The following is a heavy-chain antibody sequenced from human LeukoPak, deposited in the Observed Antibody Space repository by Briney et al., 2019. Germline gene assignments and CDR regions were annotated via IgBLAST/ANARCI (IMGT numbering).Heavy chain of an antibody. CDR2: IYYSGST. CDR3: ARSGVDGYNGPVLFDY. CDR1: GGSISSSSYY. J-gene: IGHJ4*02. Sequence: SETLSLTCTVSGGSISSSSYYWGWIRQPPGKGLEWIGSIYYSGSTYYNPSLKSRVTISVDTSKNQFSLKLSSVTAADTAVCYCARSGVDGYNGPVLFDYWGQGTLVTVSS. D-gene: IGHD5-24*01. V-gene: IGHV4-39*01.